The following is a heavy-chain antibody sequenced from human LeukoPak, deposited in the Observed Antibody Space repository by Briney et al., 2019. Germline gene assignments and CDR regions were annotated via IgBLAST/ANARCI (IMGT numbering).Heavy chain of an antibody. CDR3: ARREEWELLVRTYYFDY. CDR2: IRGGVSDI. CDR1: GFIISDSD. J-gene: IGHJ4*02. V-gene: IGHV3-11*04. D-gene: IGHD1-26*01. Sequence: GGSLRLSCVVSGFIISDSDMTWIRQTPGKGLEWLACIRGGVSDIYFVDYVKGRFTISRDNAKNSLYLQMNSLSAEDTAVYYCARREEWELLVRTYYFDYWGQGTLVTVSS.